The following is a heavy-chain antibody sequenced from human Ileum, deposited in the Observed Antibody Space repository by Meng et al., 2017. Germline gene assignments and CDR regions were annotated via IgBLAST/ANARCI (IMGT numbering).Heavy chain of an antibody. CDR2: AST. D-gene: IGHD7-27*01. J-gene: IGHJ4*02. Sequence: QVQLQESGPGLVRPSETLSLICAVSGGSVSISGYQWGWIRQPPGKGLEWIGYASTNYNPSLKSRVTIPVDTSKNQFSLKLTSVTAADTAVYYCARDHWGSLDYWGQGVLVTVSS. CDR3: ARDHWGSLDY. CDR1: GGSVSISGYQ. V-gene: IGHV4-61*08.